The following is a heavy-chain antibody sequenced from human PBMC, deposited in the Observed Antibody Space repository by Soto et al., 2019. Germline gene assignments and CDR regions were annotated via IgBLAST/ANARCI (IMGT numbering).Heavy chain of an antibody. CDR2: IKSKSAGGTT. J-gene: IGHJ4*02. D-gene: IGHD5-12*01. Sequence: GGSLRLSCAASGFTFSLAWMNWVRQAPGKGLEWVGRIKSKSAGGTTDYAAPVKGRFTISRDDSKNTVSLQMKSLKSEDTGIYYCTTDLYGGYGRAELDYWGQGTRVTVSS. V-gene: IGHV3-15*07. CDR1: GFTFSLAW. CDR3: TTDLYGGYGRAELDY.